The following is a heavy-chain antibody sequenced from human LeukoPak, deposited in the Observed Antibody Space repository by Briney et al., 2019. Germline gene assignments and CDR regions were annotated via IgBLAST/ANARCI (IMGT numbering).Heavy chain of an antibody. CDR2: INTNTGNP. J-gene: IGHJ4*02. D-gene: IGHD6-13*01. Sequence: ASVKVSCKASGYTFTSYAMNWVRQAPGQGLEWMGWINTNTGNPTYAQGFTGRFVFSLDTSVSTAYLQISSLRPEDTAVYYCANWPELRSSSSWFYYWGQGTLVTVSS. V-gene: IGHV7-4-1*02. CDR3: ANWPELRSSSSWFYY. CDR1: GYTFTSYA.